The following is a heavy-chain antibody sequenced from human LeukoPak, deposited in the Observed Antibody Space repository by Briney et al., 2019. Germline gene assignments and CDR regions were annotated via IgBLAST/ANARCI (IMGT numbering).Heavy chain of an antibody. CDR2: INPNSGGT. J-gene: IGHJ5*02. CDR1: AYTSTGYY. CDR3: ARGGSGSYFSWLDP. Sequence: ASVKVSCKASAYTSTGYYIHWVRHPPGQGLECMGLINPNSGGTNYAQKFQGRVNMTRDTSISTAYMELSRLRSDDTAVYYCARGGSGSYFSWLDPWGQGTLVTLSS. V-gene: IGHV1-2*02. D-gene: IGHD3-10*01.